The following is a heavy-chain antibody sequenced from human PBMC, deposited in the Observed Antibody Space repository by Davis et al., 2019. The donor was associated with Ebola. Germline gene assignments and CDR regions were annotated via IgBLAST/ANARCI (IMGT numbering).Heavy chain of an antibody. J-gene: IGHJ6*02. CDR1: GGSFSGYY. Sequence: GSLRLSCAVYGGSFSGYYWSWIRQPPGKGLEWIGEINHSGSTNYNPSLKSRVTISVDTSKNQFSLKLSSVTAADTAVYYCARVAHYDFWSGYWGGMDVWGQGTTVTVSS. CDR3: ARVAHYDFWSGYWGGMDV. CDR2: INHSGST. D-gene: IGHD3-3*01. V-gene: IGHV4-34*01.